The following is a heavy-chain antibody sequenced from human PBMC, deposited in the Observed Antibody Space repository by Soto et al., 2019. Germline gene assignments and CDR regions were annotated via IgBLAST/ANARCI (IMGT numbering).Heavy chain of an antibody. CDR2: INHSGST. CDR3: ARAVYSSWSDY. D-gene: IGHD6-13*01. CDR1: GGSFSGHY. V-gene: IGHV4-34*01. Sequence: SETLSLTCAVYGGSFSGHYWSWIRQPPGKGLEWIGEINHSGSTNYNPSLKSRVTISVDTSKNQFSLKLSSVTAADTAVYYCARAVYSSWSDYWGQGTLVTVSS. J-gene: IGHJ4*02.